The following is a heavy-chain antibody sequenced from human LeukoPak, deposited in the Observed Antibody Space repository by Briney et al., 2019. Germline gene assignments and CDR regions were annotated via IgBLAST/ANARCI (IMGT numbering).Heavy chain of an antibody. V-gene: IGHV4-4*07. CDR2: IYKNGNT. D-gene: IGHD2-21*01. Sequence: SETLSLTCTVSGGSFSSSYWSWIRQPAGKGLEWIGRIYKNGNTNYNPSLESRVTMSVDTSKNQFSLRLNSMTAADAAVYYCARDLPSCGSPRTYWYFGVWGRGTLVTVSS. CDR3: ARDLPSCGSPRTYWYFGV. J-gene: IGHJ2*01. CDR1: GGSFSSSY.